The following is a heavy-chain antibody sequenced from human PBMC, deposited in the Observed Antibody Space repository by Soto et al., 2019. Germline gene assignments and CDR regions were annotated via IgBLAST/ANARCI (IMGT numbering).Heavy chain of an antibody. J-gene: IGHJ5*02. D-gene: IGHD6-19*01. CDR2: IFYSGST. CDR1: GGSIRNYY. Sequence: QVQLQESGPGLVKPSETLSLTCNVSGGSIRNYYWTWIRQPPGKGLEWIGYIFYSGSTNYNPSLKSRVSISVDTSKNRFSLKMTSVTAADTAVYYCARGPGSGLLWFDPWGQGTLVTVSS. CDR3: ARGPGSGLLWFDP. V-gene: IGHV4-59*01.